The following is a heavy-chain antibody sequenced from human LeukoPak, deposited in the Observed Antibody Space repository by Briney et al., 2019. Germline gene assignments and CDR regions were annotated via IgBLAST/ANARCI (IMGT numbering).Heavy chain of an antibody. CDR1: GGSFSGYY. Sequence: SETLSLTCAVYGGSFSGYYWSWIRQPPGKGREWIGEINHSGSTNYNPSLKSRVTISVDTSKNQFSLKLSSVTAADTAVYYCARGQGYGGNFDYWGQGTLVTVSS. V-gene: IGHV4-34*01. CDR2: INHSGST. J-gene: IGHJ4*02. CDR3: ARGQGYGGNFDY. D-gene: IGHD4-23*01.